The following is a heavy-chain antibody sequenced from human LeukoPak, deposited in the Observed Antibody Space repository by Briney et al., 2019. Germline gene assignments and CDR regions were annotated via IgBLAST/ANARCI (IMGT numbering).Heavy chain of an antibody. Sequence: GGSLRLSCAASGFTFSSLWMSWVRQAPGRGPEWVANINQDGGTTYYVASVKGRFTISRDNAKNSLSLQIGSLRAEDTAVYYCTKDRQGPNQYHMDVWGKGTTVTVSS. J-gene: IGHJ6*03. CDR2: INQDGGTT. CDR1: GFTFSSLW. V-gene: IGHV3-7*01. CDR3: TKDRQGPNQYHMDV.